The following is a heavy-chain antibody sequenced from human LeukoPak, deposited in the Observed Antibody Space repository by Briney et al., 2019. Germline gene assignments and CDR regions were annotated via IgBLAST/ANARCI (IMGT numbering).Heavy chain of an antibody. J-gene: IGHJ6*03. CDR1: GGSISGKY. CDR2: IYYSGTA. V-gene: IGHV4-59*01. Sequence: SETLSLTCTVSGGSISGKYWSWIRQTPGKGLEWVGYIYYSGTAKYNPSLKSRVTISVDTSKNQFSLKVRSVTTADTAVYYCARGRSGYSYGPYCYYYYMDVWGKGTTVTVSS. CDR3: ARGRSGYSYGPYCYYYYMDV. D-gene: IGHD5-18*01.